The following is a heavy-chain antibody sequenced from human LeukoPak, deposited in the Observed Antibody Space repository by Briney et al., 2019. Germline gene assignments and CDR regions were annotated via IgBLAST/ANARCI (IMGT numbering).Heavy chain of an antibody. J-gene: IGHJ3*02. V-gene: IGHV3-30*02. CDR2: IQHDGGAK. CDR1: GFDIRGHN. CDR3: AKDFGSGRYAFDI. D-gene: IGHD3-10*01. Sequence: GGSLRLSCAASGFDIRGHNMHWVRQAPGKGLEWVSFIQHDGGAKWYVDSVKGRFTVSRDNSKNTLHLQMNSLRVEDTALYYCAKDFGSGRYAFDIWGQGTIVTVSS.